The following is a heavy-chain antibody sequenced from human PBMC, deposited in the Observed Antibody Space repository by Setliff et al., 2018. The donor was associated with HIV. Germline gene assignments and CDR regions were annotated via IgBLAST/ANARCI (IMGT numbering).Heavy chain of an antibody. J-gene: IGHJ4*02. V-gene: IGHV4-31*03. CDR2: IYYSGST. CDR3: ARSGSSSPYYFDY. D-gene: IGHD6-6*01. Sequence: PSETLSLTCSVSGGSINNDIYFWSWIRQHPGKGLEWIGYIYYSGSTYYNPSLKSRITISVDTSKNQLSLRLSSVTAADTAVYYCARSGSSSPYYFDYWGQGTLVTVSS. CDR1: GGSINNDIYF.